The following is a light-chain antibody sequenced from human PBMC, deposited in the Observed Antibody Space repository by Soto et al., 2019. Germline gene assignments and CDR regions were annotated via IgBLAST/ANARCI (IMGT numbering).Light chain of an antibody. Sequence: DIQMTQSPSTLSASVGDRVTITCRASQSISSWLAWYQQKPGKAPKLLIYKASSLESGVPSRFSGSGYGTEFTLTISSLQPDDFATYYCQQYNDYSWTFGQGTKVEIK. CDR1: QSISSW. CDR2: KAS. V-gene: IGKV1-5*03. J-gene: IGKJ1*01. CDR3: QQYNDYSWT.